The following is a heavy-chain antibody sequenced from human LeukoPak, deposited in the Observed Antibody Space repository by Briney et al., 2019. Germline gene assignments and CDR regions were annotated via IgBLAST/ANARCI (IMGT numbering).Heavy chain of an antibody. J-gene: IGHJ4*02. CDR3: AKDIDYYGSGSYYFDY. V-gene: IGHV3-9*01. CDR1: GFTFDDYA. CDR2: ISWNSGSI. D-gene: IGHD3-10*01. Sequence: GGSLRLSCAASGFTFDDYAMHWVRQAPGKGLEWVSGISWNSGSIGYADSVKGRFTISRDNAKNSLYLQMNSLRAEDTALYYCAKDIDYYGSGSYYFDYWGQGTLVTVSS.